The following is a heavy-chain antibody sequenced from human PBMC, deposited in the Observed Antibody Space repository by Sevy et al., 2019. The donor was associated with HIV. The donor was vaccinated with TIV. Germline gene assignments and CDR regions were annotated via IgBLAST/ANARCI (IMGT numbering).Heavy chain of an antibody. D-gene: IGHD5-18*01. V-gene: IGHV3-30*02. CDR1: GFTFSGYG. CDR2: IRFDGNNK. CDR3: AKEYSYGYYFDY. J-gene: IGHJ4*02. Sequence: GGSLRLSCAASGFTFSGYGMHWVRQAPGKGLEWVAFIRFDGNNKYYADSVKGRFTISRDNSKNTLYLQMNSLRAEDTAVYYCAKEYSYGYYFDYWGQGTLVTVSS.